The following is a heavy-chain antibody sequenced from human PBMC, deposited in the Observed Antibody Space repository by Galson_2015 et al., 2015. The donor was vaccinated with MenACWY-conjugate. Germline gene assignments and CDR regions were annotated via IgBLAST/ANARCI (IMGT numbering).Heavy chain of an antibody. V-gene: IGHV6-1*01. D-gene: IGHD3-9*01. CDR2: TYYTSRWDT. CDR3: AREVLNIFDS. J-gene: IGHJ4*02. Sequence: CAISGDSVSGTNVAWSWIRQSPSRGLEWLGRTYYTSRWDTNHAMSVTRRIAISPDTSKNQVTLQLNSVTPEDTAVYYCAREVLNIFDSWGQGTLVTVSS. CDR1: GDSVSGTNVA.